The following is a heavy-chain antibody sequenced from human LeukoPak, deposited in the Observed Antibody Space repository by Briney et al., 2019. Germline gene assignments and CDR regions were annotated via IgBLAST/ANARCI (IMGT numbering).Heavy chain of an antibody. J-gene: IGHJ3*02. D-gene: IGHD3-3*01. CDR1: GFTFSSYS. CDR2: ISSSSSYI. Sequence: GGSLRLSCAASGFTFSSYSMNWVRQAPGKGLEWVSSISSSSSYIYYADSVKGRFTISRDNAKNSLYLQMNSLRAEDTAVYYCARESGRYAFDIWGQGTMVTVSS. V-gene: IGHV3-21*01. CDR3: ARESGRYAFDI.